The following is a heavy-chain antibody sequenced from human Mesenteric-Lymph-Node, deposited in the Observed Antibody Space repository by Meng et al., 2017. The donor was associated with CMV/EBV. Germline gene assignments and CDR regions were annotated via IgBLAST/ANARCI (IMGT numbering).Heavy chain of an antibody. CDR1: GGSISSYY. V-gene: IGHV4-59*12. CDR2: IYYSGST. D-gene: IGHD3-10*01. Sequence: SETLSLTCTVSGGSISSYYWSWIRQPPGKGLEWIGYIYYSGSTNYNPSLKSRVTISVDTSKNQFSLKLSSVTAADTAVYYCARGRLFGSGSYYNRPAPFDYWGQGTLVTVSS. J-gene: IGHJ4*02. CDR3: ARGRLFGSGSYYNRPAPFDY.